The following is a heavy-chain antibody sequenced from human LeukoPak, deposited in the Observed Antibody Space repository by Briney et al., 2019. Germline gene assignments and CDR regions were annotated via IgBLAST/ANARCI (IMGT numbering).Heavy chain of an antibody. CDR1: GFTFSSYW. V-gene: IGHV3-7*01. D-gene: IGHD1-26*01. CDR2: IRQDGCEK. J-gene: IGHJ1*01. CDR3: ARSSGSYYGRAEYFQH. Sequence: GGSLRLSCAASGFTFSSYWMSWVRQAPGKGLEWVASIRQDGCEKYYVDSVKGRFTISRDNAKNSLYLQMTSLRAEDTAVYYCARSSGSYYGRAEYFQHWGQGTLVTVSS.